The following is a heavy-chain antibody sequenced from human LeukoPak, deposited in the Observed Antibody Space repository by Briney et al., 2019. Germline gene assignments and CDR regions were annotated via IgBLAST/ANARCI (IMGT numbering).Heavy chain of an antibody. J-gene: IGHJ4*02. D-gene: IGHD4-17*01. V-gene: IGHV1-2*02. CDR2: INPNSGGT. Sequence: ASVKVSCKASGYTFTGYYMHWVRQAPGQGLEWMGWINPNSGGTNYAQKFQGRVTMTRDTSISTAYMELSRLRSDDTAVYYSARDAPSYGDYNFDYWGQGTLVTVSS. CDR1: GYTFTGYY. CDR3: ARDAPSYGDYNFDY.